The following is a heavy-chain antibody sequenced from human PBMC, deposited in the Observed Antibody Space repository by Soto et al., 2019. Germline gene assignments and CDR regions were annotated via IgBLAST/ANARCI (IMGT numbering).Heavy chain of an antibody. CDR1: GYTFTSYD. D-gene: IGHD4-17*01. J-gene: IGHJ6*03. V-gene: IGHV1-8*01. Sequence: ASVKVSCKASGYTFTSYDINWVRQATGQGLEWMGWMNPNSGNTGYAQKFQGRVTMTRNTSISTAYMELSSLRSEDTTVYYCARARYGDYLFYYYYYYMDVWGKGTTVTVSS. CDR2: MNPNSGNT. CDR3: ARARYGDYLFYYYYYYMDV.